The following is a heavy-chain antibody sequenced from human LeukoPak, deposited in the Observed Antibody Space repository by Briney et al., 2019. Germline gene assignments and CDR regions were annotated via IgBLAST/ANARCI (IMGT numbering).Heavy chain of an antibody. CDR1: GFTFSDYP. Sequence: PGGSLRLSCAASGFTFSDYPMHWVRQTPGKGLEWVAVISYDGTNEYYADSVKGRFTISRDNSKNTLYLQMNSLRAEDTAVYYCGGERRTSSGWYYYYGMDVWGQGTTVTVSS. CDR2: ISYDGTNE. CDR3: GGERRTSSGWYYYYGMDV. V-gene: IGHV3-30-3*01. J-gene: IGHJ6*02. D-gene: IGHD6-19*01.